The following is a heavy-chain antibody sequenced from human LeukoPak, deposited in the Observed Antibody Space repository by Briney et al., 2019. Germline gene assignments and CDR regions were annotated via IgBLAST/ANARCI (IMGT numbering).Heavy chain of an antibody. Sequence: PGGSLRLSCAASGFTFSSYGMHWVRQAPGKGLEWVAVISYDGSNKYYADSVKGRFTISRDNSKNTLYLQMNSLRAEDTAVYYCAKALTTVVPHYYYGMDVWGQGTTVTVSS. J-gene: IGHJ6*02. V-gene: IGHV3-30*18. D-gene: IGHD4-23*01. CDR3: AKALTTVVPHYYYGMDV. CDR1: GFTFSSYG. CDR2: ISYDGSNK.